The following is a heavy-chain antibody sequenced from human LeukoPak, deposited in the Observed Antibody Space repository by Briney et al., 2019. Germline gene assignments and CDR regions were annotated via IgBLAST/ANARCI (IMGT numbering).Heavy chain of an antibody. CDR2: ISGSGGST. V-gene: IGHV3-23*01. J-gene: IGHJ4*02. Sequence: GGSLRLSCAASGFTFSSYAMSWVRQAPGKGLEWVSAISGSGGSTYYADSVKGRFTISRDNSKNTLYLQMNSLRAEDTAVYYCAKIARNYYDSSGYYFSWARFDYWGQGTLVTVSS. D-gene: IGHD3-22*01. CDR1: GFTFSSYA. CDR3: AKIARNYYDSSGYYFSWARFDY.